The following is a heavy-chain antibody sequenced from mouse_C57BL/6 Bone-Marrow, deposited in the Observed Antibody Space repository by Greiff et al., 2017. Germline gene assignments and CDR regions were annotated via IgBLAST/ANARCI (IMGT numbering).Heavy chain of an antibody. V-gene: IGHV5-9*01. CDR3: SRQVTTVLATKYFDV. J-gene: IGHJ1*03. D-gene: IGHD1-1*01. CDR1: GFTFSSYT. CDR2: ISGGGGNT. Sequence: DVMLVESGGGLVKPGGSLKLSCAASGFTFSSYTMSWVRQTPEKRLRWVAAISGGGGNTYYPDSVKGRFTISRDNDKNILYLQMSSLRSEDTALYYCSRQVTTVLATKYFDVWGTGTTVTVAS.